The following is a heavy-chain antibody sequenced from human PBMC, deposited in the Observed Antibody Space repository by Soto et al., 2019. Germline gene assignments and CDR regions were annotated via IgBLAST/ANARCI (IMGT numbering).Heavy chain of an antibody. V-gene: IGHV1-18*01. CDR2: ITAYNGHT. CDR1: GYTFTSYG. J-gene: IGHJ5*02. D-gene: IGHD2-8*01. CDR3: ARDDGIWGWFDP. Sequence: QVQLVQSGAEVKKPGASVKVSCKASGYTFTSYGISWVRQAPGQGLEWMGWITAYNGHTNYALKLQGRVTMTTDISTSTAYMELRSLRSDDTAVYYYARDDGIWGWFDPWGQGTLVTVSS.